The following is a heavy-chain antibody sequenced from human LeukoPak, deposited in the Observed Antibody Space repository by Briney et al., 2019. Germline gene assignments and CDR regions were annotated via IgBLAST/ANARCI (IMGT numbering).Heavy chain of an antibody. CDR2: ISHKGST. CDR3: ATIPLRRGGYYGMDV. D-gene: IGHD3-16*01. V-gene: IGHV4-59*08. Sequence: SETLSLTCTVSGGSISPYYWSWIRQPPGKGLEWIGCISHKGSTNYNPSLESRVTISVDTSKNLFSLRLSSVTAADTAVYYCATIPLRRGGYYGMDVWGQGTTVTVSS. CDR1: GGSISPYY. J-gene: IGHJ6*02.